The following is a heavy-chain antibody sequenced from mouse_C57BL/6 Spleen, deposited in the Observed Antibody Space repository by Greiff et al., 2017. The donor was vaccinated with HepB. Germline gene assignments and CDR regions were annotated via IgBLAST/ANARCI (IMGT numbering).Heavy chain of an antibody. CDR2: ISSGGSYT. CDR1: GFTFSSYG. J-gene: IGHJ2*01. D-gene: IGHD2-1*01. Sequence: EVMLVESGGDLVEPGGSLKLSCAASGFTFSSYGMSWVRQTPDKRLEWVATISSGGSYTYYPDSVKGRFTISRDNAKNTLYLQMSSLKSEDTAMYYCARGGYGNSYFDYWGQGTTLTVSS. CDR3: ARGGYGNSYFDY. V-gene: IGHV5-6*01.